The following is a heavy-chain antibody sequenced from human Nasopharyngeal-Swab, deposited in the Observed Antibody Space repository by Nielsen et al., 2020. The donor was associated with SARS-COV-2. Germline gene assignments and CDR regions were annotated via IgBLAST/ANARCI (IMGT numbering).Heavy chain of an antibody. D-gene: IGHD6-6*01. Sequence: SETLSLTCAVYGGSFSGYYWSWIRQPPGKGLEWIGEINHSGSTNYNPSLKSRVTISVDTSKNQFSLKLSSVTAADTAVYYCARGGIAARPDYLDYWGQGTLVTVSS. J-gene: IGHJ4*02. V-gene: IGHV4-34*01. CDR3: ARGGIAARPDYLDY. CDR1: GGSFSGYY. CDR2: INHSGST.